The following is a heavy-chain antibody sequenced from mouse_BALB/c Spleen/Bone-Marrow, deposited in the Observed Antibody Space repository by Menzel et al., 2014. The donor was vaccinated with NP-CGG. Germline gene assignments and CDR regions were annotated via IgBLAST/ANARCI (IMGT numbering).Heavy chain of an antibody. J-gene: IGHJ3*01. Sequence: VQVVESGAELVKPGASVKLSCKASGYTFTIYYMFWVKQRPGQGLEWIGEINPSNGGTNFNEKFKSKATLTVDKSSSTAYMQVSRLTSDDSAVYSCTRNGPDSSGYPAWFAYWGQGTLVTVSA. CDR3: TRNGPDSSGYPAWFAY. D-gene: IGHD3-2*01. CDR2: INPSNGGT. CDR1: GYTFTIYY. V-gene: IGHV1S81*02.